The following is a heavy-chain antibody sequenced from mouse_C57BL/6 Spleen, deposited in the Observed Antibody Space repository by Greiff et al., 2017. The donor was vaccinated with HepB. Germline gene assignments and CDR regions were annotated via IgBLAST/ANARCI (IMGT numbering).Heavy chain of an antibody. CDR1: GYTFTSYW. D-gene: IGHD3-2*02. Sequence: QVQLQQPGAELVRPGSSVKLSCKASGYTFTSYWMDWVKQRPGQGLEWIGNIYPSDSETHYNQKFKDKATLTVDKSSSTAYMQLSSLTSEDSAVYYYATDSSGYGLFAYWGQGTLVTVSA. J-gene: IGHJ3*01. CDR2: IYPSDSET. V-gene: IGHV1-61*01. CDR3: ATDSSGYGLFAY.